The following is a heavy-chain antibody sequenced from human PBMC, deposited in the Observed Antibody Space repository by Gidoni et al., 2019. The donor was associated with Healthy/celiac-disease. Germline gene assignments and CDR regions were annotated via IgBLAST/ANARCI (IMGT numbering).Heavy chain of an antibody. V-gene: IGHV3-48*02. Sequence: EVQQVESGGGLVQPGGSLRLPCAASDFTFSSYTMTWVRQAPGKGLECVSYITSSVSTIYYADSVKGRFTISRDNAKNSLYLLMNGLRDEDTAVYYCARDRFSSGWYVPALNYWGQGTLVTVSS. CDR3: ARDRFSSGWYVPALNY. D-gene: IGHD6-19*01. CDR2: ITSSVSTI. CDR1: DFTFSSYT. J-gene: IGHJ4*02.